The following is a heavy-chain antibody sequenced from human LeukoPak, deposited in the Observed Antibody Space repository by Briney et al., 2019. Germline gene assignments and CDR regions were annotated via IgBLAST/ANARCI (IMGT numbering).Heavy chain of an antibody. D-gene: IGHD6-19*01. J-gene: IGHJ5*02. V-gene: IGHV4-59*08. CDR1: GGSISSYY. CDR3: ARTIAVAGHNWFDP. CDR2: IYYSGST. Sequence: SETLSLTCTVSGGSISSYYWSWIRQPPGKGLEWIGYIYYSGSTNYNPSLKSRVTISVDTSKNQFSLKLSSVTAADTAVYYCARTIAVAGHNWFDPWGQGTLVTVSS.